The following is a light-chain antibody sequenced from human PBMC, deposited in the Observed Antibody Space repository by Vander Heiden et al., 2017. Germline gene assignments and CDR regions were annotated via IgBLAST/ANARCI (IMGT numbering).Light chain of an antibody. V-gene: IGKV1-5*03. Sequence: DIQMTQSPSTLSASVGDRVTITCRASQSISSWLDWYQQKPGKAPKLLIYKASSLEMGGRSRFSGSGGGTEFTLTITSRQPEDFEPYYCQHENSYYRALTFGRGTKVEIK. J-gene: IGKJ4*01. CDR3: QHENSYYRALT. CDR2: KAS. CDR1: QSISSW.